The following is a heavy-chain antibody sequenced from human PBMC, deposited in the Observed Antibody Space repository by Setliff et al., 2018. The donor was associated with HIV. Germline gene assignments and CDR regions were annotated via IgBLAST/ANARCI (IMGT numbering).Heavy chain of an antibody. J-gene: IGHJ4*02. CDR1: GFAFSDFS. CDR3: ARGKIVVVPAAMRPFDRSGYYY. V-gene: IGHV3-7*01. Sequence: PGGSLRLSCAASGFAFSDFSMSWVRQAPGKGLEWVAKIKNDGSEKYYVDSVEGRFTISRDNAKNSLYLEMNSLTVEDTALYYCARGKIVVVPAAMRPFDRSGYYYWGQGTLVTVSS. CDR2: IKNDGSEK. D-gene: IGHD2-2*01.